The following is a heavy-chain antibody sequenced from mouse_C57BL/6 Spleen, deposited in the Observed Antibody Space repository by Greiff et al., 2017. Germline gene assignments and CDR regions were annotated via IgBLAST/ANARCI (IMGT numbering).Heavy chain of an antibody. CDR2: IDPSDSYT. J-gene: IGHJ1*03. CDR3: ARTVYDGYFWYFDV. CDR1: GYTFTSYW. D-gene: IGHD2-3*01. Sequence: QVQLQQPGAELVMPGASVKLSCKASGYTFTSYWMHWVKQRPGQGLEWIGEIDPSDSYTNYNQKFKGKSTVTADKSSSTAYMQLSSLTSEDSAVYYCARTVYDGYFWYFDVWGTGTTVTVSS. V-gene: IGHV1-69*01.